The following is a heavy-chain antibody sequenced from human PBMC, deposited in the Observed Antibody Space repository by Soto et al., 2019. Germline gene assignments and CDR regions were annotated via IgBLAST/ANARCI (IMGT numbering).Heavy chain of an antibody. Sequence: GASVKVSCKASGGTFSSYAISWVRQAPGQGLEWMGGIIPIFGTANYAQKFQGRVTITADKSTSTAHMELSSLRSEDTAVYYCASPKRGATGYSPLDAFDIWGQGTMVTVSS. J-gene: IGHJ3*02. D-gene: IGHD3-9*01. CDR3: ASPKRGATGYSPLDAFDI. CDR1: GGTFSSYA. CDR2: IIPIFGTA. V-gene: IGHV1-69*06.